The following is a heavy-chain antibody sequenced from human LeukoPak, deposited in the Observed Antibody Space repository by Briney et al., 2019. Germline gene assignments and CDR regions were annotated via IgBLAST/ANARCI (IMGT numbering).Heavy chain of an antibody. CDR2: INHSGST. J-gene: IGHJ4*02. Sequence: PSETLSLTCTVSGGSISGYYWSWVRQPPGKGLEWIGEINHSGSTNYNPSLKSRVTISVDTSKNQFSLKLSSVTAADTAVYYCTRYAAIYGSENINCDYWGQGTLVTVSS. CDR3: TRYAAIYGSENINCDY. D-gene: IGHD3-10*01. CDR1: GGSISGYY. V-gene: IGHV4-34*01.